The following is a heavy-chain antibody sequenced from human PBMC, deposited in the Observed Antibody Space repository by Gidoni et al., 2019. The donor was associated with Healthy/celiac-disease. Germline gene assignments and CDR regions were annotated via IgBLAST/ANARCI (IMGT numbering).Heavy chain of an antibody. D-gene: IGHD3-22*01. J-gene: IGHJ5*02. CDR2: IYWDDDK. V-gene: IGHV2-5*02. Sequence: QLTFKESGSTLAQPTQTRTLTCSFYEFSLITNGVVLGWIRQPPGKALEWLALIYWDDDKRYRPSLKSRLTITKDASKTQVVLIMTNMVPVDTVTYYCADIYGCMRTGHYYVDWFDPWGQGTLVTVSS. CDR3: ADIYGCMRTGHYYVDWFDP. CDR1: EFSLITNGVV.